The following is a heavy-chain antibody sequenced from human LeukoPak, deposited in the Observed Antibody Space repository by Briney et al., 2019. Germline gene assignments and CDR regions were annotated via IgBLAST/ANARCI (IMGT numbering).Heavy chain of an antibody. J-gene: IGHJ3*01. CDR2: IKSDGSST. CDR1: GFTFSSYW. D-gene: IGHD5-24*01. Sequence: GGSLRLSCAASGFTFSSYWMNWVRQAPGKGLVWVSRIKSDGSSTSYADSVKGRFTISRDNSKSTLYLQMNSLRADDMAVYYCAMKAVPRPRLHDAFDFWGQGTVVSVSS. CDR3: AMKAVPRPRLHDAFDF. V-gene: IGHV3-74*01.